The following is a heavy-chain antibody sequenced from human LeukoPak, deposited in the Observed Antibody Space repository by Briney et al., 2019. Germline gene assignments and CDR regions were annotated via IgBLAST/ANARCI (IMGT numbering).Heavy chain of an antibody. J-gene: IGHJ3*02. CDR3: VKEVFTGAFDI. Sequence: GGSLRLSCSASGFTFSSYAMHWVRQAPGKGLEYVSAISSNGGSTYYADSVKGRFTISRDNSKNTLYLQMSSLRAEDTAVYYCVKEVFTGAFDIWGQGTVVTVSS. CDR1: GFTFSSYA. D-gene: IGHD1-14*01. CDR2: ISSNGGST. V-gene: IGHV3-64D*06.